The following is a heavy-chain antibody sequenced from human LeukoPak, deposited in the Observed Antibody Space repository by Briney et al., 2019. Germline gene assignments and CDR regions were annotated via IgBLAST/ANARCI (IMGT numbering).Heavy chain of an antibody. V-gene: IGHV4-30-2*01. CDR1: GGSISSCGYS. CDR3: ARGPYYGSGSYFDY. D-gene: IGHD3-10*01. J-gene: IGHJ4*02. Sequence: SQTLSLTCAVSGGSISSCGYSWSWHPQPTGLGLEGIVYFYRSGSTYYNPSLRSSITVSVDRSKNLFSLKLSAVNAAETAGYYCARGPYYGSGSYFDYWGQGTLVTVSS. CDR2: FYRSGST.